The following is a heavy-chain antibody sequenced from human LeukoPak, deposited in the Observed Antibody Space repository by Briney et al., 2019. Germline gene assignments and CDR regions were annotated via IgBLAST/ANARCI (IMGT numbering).Heavy chain of an antibody. Sequence: SETLSLTCTVSGGSISSGGYYWSWIRQHPGEGLEWIGNIYYSGSTYYNPSLKSRLTISVDTSKNQFSLKLSPVTAADTAVYYCARALGSSGYGWFDPWGQGTLVTVSS. V-gene: IGHV4-31*03. CDR2: IYYSGST. CDR3: ARALGSSGYGWFDP. CDR1: GGSISSGGYY. D-gene: IGHD3-22*01. J-gene: IGHJ5*02.